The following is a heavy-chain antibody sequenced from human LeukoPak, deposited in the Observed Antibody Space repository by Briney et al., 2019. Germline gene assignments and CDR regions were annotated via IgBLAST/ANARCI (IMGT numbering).Heavy chain of an antibody. D-gene: IGHD3-3*01. Sequence: PGGSLRLSCAASGFTFNNHVMHWVRQAPGKGLEWVSGITGSGGSTYYADSVKGRFTISRDNSKNTLYLQMNSLRAEDTAIYYCARDERLLSFLKWGQGTLVTVSS. CDR1: GFTFNNHV. CDR3: ARDERLLSFLK. J-gene: IGHJ4*02. CDR2: ITGSGGST. V-gene: IGHV3-23*01.